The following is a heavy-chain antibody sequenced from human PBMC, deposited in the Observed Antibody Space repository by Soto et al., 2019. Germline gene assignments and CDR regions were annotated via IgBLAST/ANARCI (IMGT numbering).Heavy chain of an antibody. CDR3: ARVERGTATTVVDAFDI. CDR1: GGSVNSGNYY. D-gene: IGHD1-1*01. V-gene: IGHV4-34*01. Sequence: QVQLQQWGAGLLKPSETLSLTCAVFGGSVNSGNYYWSWIRQPPGKGLEWIGDMSHSGGTHFNPSLKSRAAISVVTSKNQFSLKMSSVTAADTVLYYCARVERGTATTVVDAFDIWGPGTMVTVSS. CDR2: MSHSGGT. J-gene: IGHJ3*02.